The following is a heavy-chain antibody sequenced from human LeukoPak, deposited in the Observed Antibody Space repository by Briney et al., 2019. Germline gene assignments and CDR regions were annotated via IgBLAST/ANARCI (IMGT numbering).Heavy chain of an antibody. Sequence: GGSLRLSCAASGFTFRNYGMHWVRQAPGKGLEWVAVISYDGNNKYYADSVKGRFTISRDNSKNTLYLQMNSLRAEDTAVYYCANLEEQLEDFDYWGQGTLVTVSS. CDR2: ISYDGNNK. CDR1: GFTFRNYG. J-gene: IGHJ4*02. CDR3: ANLEEQLEDFDY. D-gene: IGHD1-1*01. V-gene: IGHV3-30*18.